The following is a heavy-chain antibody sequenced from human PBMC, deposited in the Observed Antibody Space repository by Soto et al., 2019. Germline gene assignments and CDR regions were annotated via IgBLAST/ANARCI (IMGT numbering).Heavy chain of an antibody. Sequence: ASVKVSCKASGYTFTSYDINWVRQATGQGLEWMGWMNPNSGNTGYAQKFQGRVTMTRNTSISTAYMELSSLRSEDTAVYYCARAHAAEYCTNGVCLRSHFDIWGQGTMVTVSS. CDR3: ARAHAAEYCTNGVCLRSHFDI. CDR1: GYTFTSYD. J-gene: IGHJ3*02. D-gene: IGHD2-8*01. CDR2: MNPNSGNT. V-gene: IGHV1-8*01.